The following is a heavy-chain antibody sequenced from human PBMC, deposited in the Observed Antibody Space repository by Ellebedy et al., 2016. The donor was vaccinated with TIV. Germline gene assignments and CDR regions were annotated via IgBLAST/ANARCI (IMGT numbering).Heavy chain of an antibody. CDR1: GFTFSNYG. V-gene: IGHV3-30*18. J-gene: IGHJ4*02. Sequence: GESLKISCSASGFTFSNYGMHWVRQAPGKGLEWVAVTSYDGSNKYYGDSVKGRFTISRDNSKNTLHLQMNSLRTEDTAVYYCTKGGGSHGWAFDSWGQGTLVTVSS. CDR2: TSYDGSNK. CDR3: TKGGGSHGWAFDS. D-gene: IGHD2-15*01.